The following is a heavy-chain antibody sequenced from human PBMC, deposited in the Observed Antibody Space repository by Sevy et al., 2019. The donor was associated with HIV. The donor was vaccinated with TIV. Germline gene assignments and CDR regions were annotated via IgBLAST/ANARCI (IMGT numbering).Heavy chain of an antibody. D-gene: IGHD4-17*01. J-gene: IGHJ6*02. CDR2: ISYDGSDK. V-gene: IGHV3-30-3*01. Sequence: GWSLRLSCTASGFAFTNYYAMHWVRQAPGKGLEWVALISYDGSDKFYADSVKGRFTITRDNFKNTLYLQMNGLTTEDTAVYYCARPRANYVDHYFFYAMDVWGQGTTVTVSS. CDR1: GFAFTNYYA. CDR3: ARPRANYVDHYFFYAMDV.